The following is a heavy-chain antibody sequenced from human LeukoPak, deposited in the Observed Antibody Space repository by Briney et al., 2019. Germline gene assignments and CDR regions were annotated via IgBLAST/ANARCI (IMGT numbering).Heavy chain of an antibody. CDR1: GFTFSSYA. J-gene: IGHJ4*02. V-gene: IGHV3-23*01. Sequence: PGGSLRLSCAASGFTFSSYAMSWVRQAPGKGLEWVSTLSGSGGNTYYADSVKGQVTISRDNSKNTLYLQMNSLRAEDTAVYHCAKGSYYYDSADYFDYWGQGTLVTVSS. CDR2: LSGSGGNT. D-gene: IGHD3-22*01. CDR3: AKGSYYYDSADYFDY.